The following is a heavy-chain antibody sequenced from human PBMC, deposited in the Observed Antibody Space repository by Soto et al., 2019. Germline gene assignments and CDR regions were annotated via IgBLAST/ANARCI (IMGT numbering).Heavy chain of an antibody. CDR3: ARMGTSYHYYALDV. Sequence: SGPTLVNPTQTLTLTCTFSGFSLTTSGMRVSWIRQSPGKALEWLARIDWDDDKFYSRSLRTRLTVSRDTSKNQAVLTMTNMDPVDTGTYYCARMGTSYHYYALDVWGQGTTVTVSS. J-gene: IGHJ6*02. D-gene: IGHD1-1*01. V-gene: IGHV2-70*04. CDR2: IDWDDDK. CDR1: GFSLTTSGMR.